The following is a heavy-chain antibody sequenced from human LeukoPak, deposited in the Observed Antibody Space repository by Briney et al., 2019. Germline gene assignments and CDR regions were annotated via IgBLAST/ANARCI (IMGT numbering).Heavy chain of an antibody. Sequence: PGGFLRLSCAASGFTFDDYGMSWVRQAPGKGLEWVSGINWNGADTDYADSVKGRFTISRDSAKNSLYLQMKSLRAEDTALYYCARNNGGNSAGWYLDLWGRGTLVTVSS. J-gene: IGHJ2*01. CDR2: INWNGADT. V-gene: IGHV3-20*04. D-gene: IGHD4-23*01. CDR3: ARNNGGNSAGWYLDL. CDR1: GFTFDDYG.